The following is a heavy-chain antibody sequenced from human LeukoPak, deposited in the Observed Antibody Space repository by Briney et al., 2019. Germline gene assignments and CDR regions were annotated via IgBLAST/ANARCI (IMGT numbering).Heavy chain of an antibody. CDR1: GFTFSTYT. V-gene: IGHV3-21*01. D-gene: IGHD6-13*01. CDR3: ARHPLGSNSWYWSGDY. CDR2: ISSSSSNI. J-gene: IGHJ4*02. Sequence: GGSLRLSCAASGFTFSTYTMKWVRQAPGKGLQWVSSISSSSSNIYYADSVKGRVTISRDNAKNSLYLQMNSLRAEDTAVYFCARHPLGSNSWYWSGDYWGQGTLVTVSS.